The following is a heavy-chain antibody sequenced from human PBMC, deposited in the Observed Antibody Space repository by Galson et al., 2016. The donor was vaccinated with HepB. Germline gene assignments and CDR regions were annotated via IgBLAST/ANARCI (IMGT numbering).Heavy chain of an antibody. CDR2: MSYSGST. V-gene: IGHV4-39*01. D-gene: IGHD1-7*01. Sequence: SETLSLTCTVSGDSINSPFHYWGWIRQAPNKGLEWLGSMSYSGSTSDNPSHGRRFTMSIDTSKSHFSLRLTSVTAADTSIYYCVIHSANWNYEGFIANWGQGILVTVSS. CDR3: VIHSANWNYEGFIAN. J-gene: IGHJ4*02. CDR1: GDSINSPFHY.